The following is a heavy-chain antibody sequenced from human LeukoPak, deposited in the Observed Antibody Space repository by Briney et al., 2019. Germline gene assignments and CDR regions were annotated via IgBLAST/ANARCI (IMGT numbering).Heavy chain of an antibody. CDR2: IYYSGST. CDR3: ATIAGSSSF. J-gene: IGHJ4*02. D-gene: IGHD6-6*01. Sequence: SETLSLTCTVSGGSMNAYYWTWFRQPSGKGLEWIGYIYYSGSTNYNPSLKSRLTISVDTSNNQFSLKLSSVTAADTAVYYCATIAGSSSFWGQGTLVTVSS. CDR1: GGSMNAYY. V-gene: IGHV4-59*08.